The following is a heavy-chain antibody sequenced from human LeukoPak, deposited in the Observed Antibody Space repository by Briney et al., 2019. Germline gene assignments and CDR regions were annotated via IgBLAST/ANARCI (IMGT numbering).Heavy chain of an antibody. CDR1: GFTVSSNY. CDR3: ARALYYYGSGSPIDY. D-gene: IGHD3-10*01. CDR2: IYSGGST. Sequence: GGSLRLSCAASGFTVSSNYMSWVRQAPGKGLEWVSVIYSGGSTYYADSVKGRFTISRDNSKNTLYLQMNSLRAEDTAVYYCARALYYYGSGSPIDYWGQGTLVTVSS. V-gene: IGHV3-66*01. J-gene: IGHJ4*02.